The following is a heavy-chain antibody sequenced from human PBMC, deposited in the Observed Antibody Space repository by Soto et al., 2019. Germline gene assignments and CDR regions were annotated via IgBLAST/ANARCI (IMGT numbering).Heavy chain of an antibody. CDR1: GFTFSSYG. Sequence: QVQLVESGGGVVQPGRSLRLSCAASGFTFSSYGMHWVRQAPGKGLEWVAVISYDGSKKYYADSVKGRFTISRDNSKNTLYLQMNSLRAEDTAVYYCAKPRGTTLTTDFDYWGQGTLVTVSS. V-gene: IGHV3-30*18. D-gene: IGHD4-17*01. CDR3: AKPRGTTLTTDFDY. CDR2: ISYDGSKK. J-gene: IGHJ4*02.